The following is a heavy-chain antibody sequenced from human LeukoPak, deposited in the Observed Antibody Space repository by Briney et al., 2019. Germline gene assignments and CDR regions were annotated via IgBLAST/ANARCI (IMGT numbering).Heavy chain of an antibody. J-gene: IGHJ6*02. CDR1: GYTFTSYG. CDR2: ISAYNGNT. D-gene: IGHD6-13*01. V-gene: IGHV1-18*01. CDR3: ARDRYSSSWWNCYYGMDV. Sequence: GASVKVSCKASGYTFTSYGISWVRQAPGQGLEWMGWISAYNGNTNYAQKLQGRVTMTTDTSTSTAYMELRSLRSDDTAVYYCARDRYSSSWWNCYYGMDVWGQGTTVTVSS.